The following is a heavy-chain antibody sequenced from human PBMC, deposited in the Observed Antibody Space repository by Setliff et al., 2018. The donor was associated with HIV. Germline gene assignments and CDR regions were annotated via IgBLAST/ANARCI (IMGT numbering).Heavy chain of an antibody. CDR2: ITVGGGNT. V-gene: IGHV1-3*01. CDR3: ARSLERQWMVPYYMDV. CDR1: GYTFTSYA. Sequence: GASVKVSCKASGYTFTSYAIHWVRQAPGQRLEWMGWITVGGGNTKYSQKFQGRVTITRDTFASTAYMELSSLRSEDTAVYYCARSLERQWMVPYYMDVWGKGTTVTAP. D-gene: IGHD6-19*01. J-gene: IGHJ6*03.